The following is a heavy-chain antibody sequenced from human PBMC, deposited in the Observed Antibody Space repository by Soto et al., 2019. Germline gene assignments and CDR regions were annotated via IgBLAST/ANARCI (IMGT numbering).Heavy chain of an antibody. Sequence: PGGSLRLSFAASGFTFSSYAMNWVRQAPGKGLEWVSAISGSGGGTYYADSVKGRFTISRDNSKNTLYLQMNSLRAEDTAMYYSTRDLPSTTVVTPDAFDIWGHGTMVTVSS. J-gene: IGHJ3*02. D-gene: IGHD4-17*01. CDR2: ISGSGGGT. CDR3: TRDLPSTTVVTPDAFDI. V-gene: IGHV3-23*01. CDR1: GFTFSSYA.